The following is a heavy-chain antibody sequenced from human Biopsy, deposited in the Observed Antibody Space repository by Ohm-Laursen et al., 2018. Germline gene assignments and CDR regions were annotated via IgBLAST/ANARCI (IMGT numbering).Heavy chain of an antibody. V-gene: IGHV4-34*01. CDR1: GESFNGYY. CDR2: INHSGRT. Sequence: TLSLTCAVYGESFNGYYWSWIRQTPGKGLEWIGEINHSGRTNYNPSLKSRVTISIDTSTNQFSLKVSSVTAADTALYFCTRHPTGFWFDPWGHGTLVTVSS. J-gene: IGHJ5*02. CDR3: TRHPTGFWFDP.